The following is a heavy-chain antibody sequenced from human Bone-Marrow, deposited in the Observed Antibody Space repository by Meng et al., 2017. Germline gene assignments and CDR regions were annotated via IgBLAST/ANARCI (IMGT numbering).Heavy chain of an antibody. CDR1: GFTFSSYS. V-gene: IGHV3-21*04. Sequence: GESLKISCAASGFTFSSYSMNWVRQAPGKGLEWVSSISSSSRYIYYADSVKGRFTISRDNAKNSLYLQMNSLRAEDTALYYCATATVTTLDSYGMDVWGQGTTVTVSS. D-gene: IGHD4-17*01. J-gene: IGHJ6*02. CDR2: ISSSSRYI. CDR3: ATATVTTLDSYGMDV.